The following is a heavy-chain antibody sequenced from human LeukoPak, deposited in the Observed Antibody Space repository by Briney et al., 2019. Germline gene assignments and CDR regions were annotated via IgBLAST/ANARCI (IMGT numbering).Heavy chain of an antibody. J-gene: IGHJ3*02. V-gene: IGHV3-66*01. CDR1: GFTVSGNY. CDR2: IYSGDST. CDR3: ARVFWEKDGFIGAFDI. Sequence: GGSLRLSCAASGFTVSGNYMSWVRQAPGKGLEWVSIIYSGDSTNYADSVKGRFTISRDNSKNTLYLQMNSLRAEDTAVYYCARVFWEKDGFIGAFDIWGQGTMVTVSS. D-gene: IGHD3-3*01.